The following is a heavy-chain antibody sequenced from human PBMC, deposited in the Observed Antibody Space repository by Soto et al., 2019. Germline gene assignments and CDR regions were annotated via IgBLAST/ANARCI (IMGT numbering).Heavy chain of an antibody. D-gene: IGHD3-3*01. Sequence: QVQLVESGGGVVQPGRSLRLSCAASGFTFNNYGIHWVRQAPGKGLEWVAAISNDGRDKYYADSVKGRLTISRDNSKNRVYLKKNSRGGEDTVVYYCAKDQVLAAPKGIDGGKGKMAPVSS. J-gene: IGHJ3*01. CDR1: GFTFNNYG. V-gene: IGHV3-30*18. CDR2: ISNDGRDK. CDR3: AKDQVLAAPKGID.